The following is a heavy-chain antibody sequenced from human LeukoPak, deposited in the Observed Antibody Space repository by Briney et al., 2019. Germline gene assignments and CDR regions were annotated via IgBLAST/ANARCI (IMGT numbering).Heavy chain of an antibody. D-gene: IGHD3-3*01. J-gene: IGHJ4*02. Sequence: PGGSLRLSCAASGFTFSSYWMSWVRQAPGKGLEWVANIKQDGSEKYYVDSVKGRFTISRDNAKNSLYLQMNSLRAEDTAVYYCARAPLSGFLEWLSHYFGYWGQGTLVTVSS. CDR3: ARAPLSGFLEWLSHYFGY. CDR1: GFTFSSYW. CDR2: IKQDGSEK. V-gene: IGHV3-7*01.